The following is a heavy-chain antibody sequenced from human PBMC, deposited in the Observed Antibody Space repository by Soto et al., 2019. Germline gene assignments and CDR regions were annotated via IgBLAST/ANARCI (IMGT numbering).Heavy chain of an antibody. D-gene: IGHD2-2*02. CDR2: IIPIFGTA. CDR1: GGTFSSYA. CDR3: ARDCSSTSCYTGYYYYRMDV. Sequence: AASVKVSCKASGGTFSSYAISWVRQAPGQGLEWMGGIIPIFGTANYAQKFQGRVTITADESTSTAYMELSSLRSEDTAVYYCARDCSSTSCYTGYYYYRMDVWGQGTTVTVSS. J-gene: IGHJ6*02. V-gene: IGHV1-69*13.